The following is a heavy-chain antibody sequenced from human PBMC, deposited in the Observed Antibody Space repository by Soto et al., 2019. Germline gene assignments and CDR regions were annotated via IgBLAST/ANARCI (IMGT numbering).Heavy chain of an antibody. CDR2: IIPLFDAT. V-gene: IGHV1-69*06. CDR1: GGTFTTYD. D-gene: IGHD6-19*01. Sequence: QVQLVQSGAEVRKPGSSVKVSCKASGGTFTTYDISWVRQAPGQGLEWMGGIIPLFDATNYAQKFRGRVTITADKSTGTAYMELSSLRSEDTAMYYCARDRSSSWYNGTFYFDSWGQGTLVTVSS. CDR3: ARDRSSSWYNGTFYFDS. J-gene: IGHJ4*02.